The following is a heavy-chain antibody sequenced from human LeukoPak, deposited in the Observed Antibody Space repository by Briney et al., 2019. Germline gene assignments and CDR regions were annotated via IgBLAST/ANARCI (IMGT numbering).Heavy chain of an antibody. CDR1: GFTFSSYG. J-gene: IGHJ3*02. Sequence: PGGSLRLSCAASGFTFSSYGMHWVRQAPGKGLEWVAVIWYDGSNKYYADSVKGRFTISRDNSKNTLYLQMNSLRAEDTAVYYCAKGIVGATFDAFDIWGQGTMVTVSS. V-gene: IGHV3-33*06. CDR3: AKGIVGATFDAFDI. CDR2: IWYDGSNK. D-gene: IGHD1-26*01.